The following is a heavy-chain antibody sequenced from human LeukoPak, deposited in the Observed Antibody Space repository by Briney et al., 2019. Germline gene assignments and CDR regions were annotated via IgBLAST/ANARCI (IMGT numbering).Heavy chain of an antibody. J-gene: IGHJ4*02. CDR3: AKSGGYGLIDY. CDR1: GGSISNYY. Sequence: PSETLSLTCTVSGGSISNYYWSWIRQPPGKGLEWIGYIYYSGSTNYNPSLKSRVTISVDTSKNQFSLKLSSVTAADTAMYYCAKSGGYGLIDYWGQGTRVTVSS. D-gene: IGHD1-26*01. V-gene: IGHV4-59*08. CDR2: IYYSGST.